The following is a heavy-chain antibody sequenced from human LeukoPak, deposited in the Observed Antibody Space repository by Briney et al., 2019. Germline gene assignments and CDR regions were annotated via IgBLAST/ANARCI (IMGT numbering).Heavy chain of an antibody. CDR2: INPSGGRT. Sequence: ASVKVSCKAFGYTFTSNYMHWVRQAPGQGLEWMGIINPSGGRTTYAQKFQGRVTMTRDTSTSTVYMELSSLRSEDTAVYYCARDHRMYDSNGYYYVPAEWGQGTLVTVSS. CDR3: ARDHRMYDSNGYYYVPAE. V-gene: IGHV1-46*01. D-gene: IGHD3-22*01. J-gene: IGHJ4*02. CDR1: GYTFTSNY.